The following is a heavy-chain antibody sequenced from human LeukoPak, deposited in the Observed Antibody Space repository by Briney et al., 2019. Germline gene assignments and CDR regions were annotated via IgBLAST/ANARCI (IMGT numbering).Heavy chain of an antibody. CDR2: INHSGSA. Sequence: SETLSLTCAVYGGSFSGYYWSWIRQPPGKGLEWIGEINHSGSANNNPSLKSRVTISVDTSKNQFSLKLSSVTAADTAVYYCARERVGGYYGGPRIFDYWGQGTLVTVSS. D-gene: IGHD4-23*01. V-gene: IGHV4-34*01. CDR3: ARERVGGYYGGPRIFDY. CDR1: GGSFSGYY. J-gene: IGHJ4*02.